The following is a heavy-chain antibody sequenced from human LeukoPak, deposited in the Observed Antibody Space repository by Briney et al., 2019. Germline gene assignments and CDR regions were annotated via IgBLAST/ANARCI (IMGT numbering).Heavy chain of an antibody. D-gene: IGHD1-1*01. CDR3: ASPNDGYFDY. Sequence: GRSLRLSCAASGFTFSSYAMHWVRQAPGKGLEWVAVIPYDGSNKYYADSVKGRFTISRNNSKNTLYLQMNSLRAEDTAVYYCASPNDGYFDYWGQGTLVTVSS. J-gene: IGHJ4*02. V-gene: IGHV3-30-3*01. CDR1: GFTFSSYA. CDR2: IPYDGSNK.